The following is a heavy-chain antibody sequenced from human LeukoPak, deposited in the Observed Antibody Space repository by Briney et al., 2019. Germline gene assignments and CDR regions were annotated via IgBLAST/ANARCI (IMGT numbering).Heavy chain of an antibody. J-gene: IGHJ2*01. V-gene: IGHV4-59*01. CDR2: IYCSGST. Sequence: SETLSLTCTVSGDSISTYYWSWIRQPPGKGLEWIGYIYCSGSTNYNPSLKSRVTISVDTSKNQFSLKLSSVTAADTAVYYCARKNGDNSWYFDIWGRGTLVTVSS. D-gene: IGHD5-24*01. CDR3: ARKNGDNSWYFDI. CDR1: GDSISTYY.